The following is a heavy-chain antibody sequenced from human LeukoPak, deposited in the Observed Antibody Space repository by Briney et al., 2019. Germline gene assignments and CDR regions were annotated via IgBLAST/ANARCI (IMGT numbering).Heavy chain of an antibody. CDR2: ISGSGGST. J-gene: IGHJ5*02. D-gene: IGHD3-10*01. CDR3: AKDSGTIVQGVISWFDP. V-gene: IGHV3-23*01. Sequence: GGSLRLSCAASGFTFSSYAMSWVRQAPGKGLEWVSAISGSGGSTYYADSVKGRFTISRDNSKNTLYLQMNSLRAEDTAVYYCAKDSGTIVQGVISWFDPWGQGTLVTVSS. CDR1: GFTFSSYA.